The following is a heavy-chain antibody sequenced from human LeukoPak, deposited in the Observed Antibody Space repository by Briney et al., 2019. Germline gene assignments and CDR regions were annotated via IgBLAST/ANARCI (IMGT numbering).Heavy chain of an antibody. CDR3: ARDKFCIDTGSSNIGSSDF. V-gene: IGHV4-34*01. CDR2: INHRGSS. Sequence: ASETLSLTCGVFGGSFSGYYWTWLRQPPGKGLEWIGQINHRGSSHYNPSLRSRVTISVDTSKTQFSLKLTSVTAADTAVYYCARDKFCIDTGSSNIGSSDFWVQGALVTVSS. D-gene: IGHD2/OR15-2a*01. J-gene: IGHJ4*02. CDR1: GGSFSGYY.